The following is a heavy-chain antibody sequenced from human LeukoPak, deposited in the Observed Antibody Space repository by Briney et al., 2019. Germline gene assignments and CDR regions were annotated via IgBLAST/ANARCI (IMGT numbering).Heavy chain of an antibody. CDR3: ARDLGGSYYFDY. Sequence: GGSLRLSCVASRFTFSNYWMSWVRQAPGKGLEWVANINQDGSKKRYADSMKGRFTISRDNAKESLYLQLNSLRAEDTAVYYCARDLGGSYYFDYWGQGTLVTVSS. V-gene: IGHV3-7*01. J-gene: IGHJ4*02. CDR1: RFTFSNYW. D-gene: IGHD2-15*01. CDR2: INQDGSKK.